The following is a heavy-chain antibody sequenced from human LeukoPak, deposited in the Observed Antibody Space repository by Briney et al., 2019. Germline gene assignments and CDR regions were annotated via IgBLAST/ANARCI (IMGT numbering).Heavy chain of an antibody. CDR2: IKQDGSEK. CDR1: GFTFDHYA. D-gene: IGHD3-16*01. J-gene: IGHJ5*02. CDR3: ANDPVSS. V-gene: IGHV3-7*01. Sequence: GGSLRLSCAASGFTFDHYAMHWVRQAPGKGPEWVANIKQDGSEKYYVDSVKGRFTISRDNAKNSLYLQMNSLRAEDTAVYYCANDPVSSWGQGTLVTVSS.